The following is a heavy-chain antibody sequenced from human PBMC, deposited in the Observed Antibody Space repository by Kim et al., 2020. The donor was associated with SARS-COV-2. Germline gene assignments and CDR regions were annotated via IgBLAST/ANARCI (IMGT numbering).Heavy chain of an antibody. D-gene: IGHD6-19*01. CDR3: ARGWAVDV. J-gene: IGHJ6*02. Sequence: GGSLRLSCAASGFSFSDYWMTWVRQPPGKGLEWVANIKPDGSDKYCVDSVKGRFTISRDNAKNSLYLQINSLRVEDSAVYYCARGWAVDVWGQGTTVTVS. CDR2: IKPDGSDK. V-gene: IGHV3-7*03. CDR1: GFSFSDYW.